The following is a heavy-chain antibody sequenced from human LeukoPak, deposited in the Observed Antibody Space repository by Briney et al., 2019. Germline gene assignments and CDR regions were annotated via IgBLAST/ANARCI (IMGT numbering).Heavy chain of an antibody. J-gene: IGHJ4*02. Sequence: PSATLSLTCTVSGGSISSSSYYWGWIRQPPGKGLEWIGSIYYSGSTYYNPSLKSRVTISVDTSKNQFSLKLSSVTAADTAVYYCAATWAGYSHLYWGQGTLVTVSS. CDR2: IYYSGST. D-gene: IGHD6-13*01. CDR1: GGSISSSSYY. CDR3: AATWAGYSHLY. V-gene: IGHV4-39*01.